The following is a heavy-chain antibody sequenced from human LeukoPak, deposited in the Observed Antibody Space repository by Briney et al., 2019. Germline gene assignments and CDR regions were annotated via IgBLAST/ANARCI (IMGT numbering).Heavy chain of an antibody. V-gene: IGHV1-18*01. CDR1: GYTFTSYG. J-gene: IGHJ4*02. CDR3: ARLRLGELSTGFDY. D-gene: IGHD3-16*02. Sequence: GASVKVSCKASGYTFTSYGISWVRQAPGQGLEWMGWISAYNGNTNYAQKLQGRVTMTTDTSTSTAYMELRSLRSADTAVYYCARLRLGELSTGFDYWGQGTLVTVSS. CDR2: ISAYNGNT.